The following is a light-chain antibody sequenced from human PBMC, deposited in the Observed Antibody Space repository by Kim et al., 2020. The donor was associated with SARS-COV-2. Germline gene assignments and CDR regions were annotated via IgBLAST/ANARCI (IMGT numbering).Light chain of an antibody. CDR1: SNNVGNQG. CDR2: RNN. V-gene: IGLV10-54*01. J-gene: IGLJ3*02. CDR3: SAWDRSLRGWV. Sequence: RQTATPACTGNSNNVGNQGAAWLQQHQGHPPKVLFYRNNKRPSGISERLSASRSGNTASLTITGLQPEDEADYYCSAWDRSLRGWVFGGGTQLTVL.